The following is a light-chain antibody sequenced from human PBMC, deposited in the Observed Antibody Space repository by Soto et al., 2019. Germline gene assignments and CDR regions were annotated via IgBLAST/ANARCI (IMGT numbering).Light chain of an antibody. CDR3: QHLNDYRYT. CDR2: AAS. J-gene: IGKJ2*01. V-gene: IGKV1-9*01. Sequence: DIQLTQSPSFLSASVGDRVTITCRASQAISSSLAWYQHNPGKASTLLIYAASTVQNGVPSSFSGSGSGTEFTLTISSLQPEDFATYYCQHLNDYRYTFGQGTKVEIK. CDR1: QAISSS.